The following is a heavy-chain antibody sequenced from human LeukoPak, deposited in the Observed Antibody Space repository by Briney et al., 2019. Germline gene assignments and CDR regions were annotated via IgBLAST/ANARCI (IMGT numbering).Heavy chain of an antibody. Sequence: GGSLRLSCAASGFTFSSYSMNWVRQAPAKGLEWVSSISSSSSYIYYADSVKGRFTISRDNAKNSLYLQMNSLRAEDTAVYYCARRPRYYYDSSGYYPDAFDIWGQGTMVTVSS. D-gene: IGHD3-22*01. J-gene: IGHJ3*02. CDR1: GFTFSSYS. CDR2: ISSSSSYI. CDR3: ARRPRYYYDSSGYYPDAFDI. V-gene: IGHV3-21*01.